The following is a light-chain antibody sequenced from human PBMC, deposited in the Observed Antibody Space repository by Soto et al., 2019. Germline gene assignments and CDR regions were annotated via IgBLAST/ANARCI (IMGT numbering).Light chain of an antibody. CDR3: QQYNNWPPAT. Sequence: EIVLTQSPGTLSLSPGERATLSCRASQSVSNNYLAWYQQKPGQAPRLLIYGASSRATGIPDRFSGSGSGTDFTLTISRLEPEDFAVYYCQQYNNWPPATFGQGTKVDIK. CDR2: GAS. J-gene: IGKJ1*01. V-gene: IGKV3-20*01. CDR1: QSVSNNY.